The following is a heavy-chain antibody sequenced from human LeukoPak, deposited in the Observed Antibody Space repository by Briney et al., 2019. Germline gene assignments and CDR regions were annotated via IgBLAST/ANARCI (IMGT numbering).Heavy chain of an antibody. J-gene: IGHJ2*01. Sequence: GESLKISCKGSGYSFTSYWIGWVRQMPGKGLEWMGIIYPGDSDTRYSPSFQGQVTISADKSISTAYLQWSSLKASDTAMYYCARPKVLLWFGDTQWYFDLWGRGTLVTVSS. CDR3: ARPKVLLWFGDTQWYFDL. CDR1: GYSFTSYW. V-gene: IGHV5-51*01. CDR2: IYPGDSDT. D-gene: IGHD3-10*01.